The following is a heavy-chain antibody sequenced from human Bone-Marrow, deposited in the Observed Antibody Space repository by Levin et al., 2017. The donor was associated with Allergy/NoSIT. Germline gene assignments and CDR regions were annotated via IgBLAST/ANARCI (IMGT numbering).Heavy chain of an antibody. J-gene: IGHJ4*02. CDR1: GGSFPGYY. D-gene: IGHD3-3*01. Sequence: MSLSCAVSGGSFPGYYWGWIRQSPGQGLEWLLSLPPPFFPPSPPSLPSRVTMSIDNPKKQISLELRSVTAADTAVYYCARGEVGVAGDYWGQGTLVTVSS. CDR3: ARGEVGVAGDY. V-gene: IGHV4-34*01. CDR2: LPPPFFP.